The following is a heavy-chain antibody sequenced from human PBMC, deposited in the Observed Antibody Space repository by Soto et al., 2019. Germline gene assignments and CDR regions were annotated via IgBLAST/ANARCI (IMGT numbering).Heavy chain of an antibody. J-gene: IGHJ1*01. CDR1: GYTFSNYD. CDR3: ARGPIGYCSSSSCQTAGYFQH. D-gene: IGHD2-2*01. V-gene: IGHV1-8*01. Sequence: ASVKVSCKASGYTFSNYDISWVRQATGQGLEWMGWMNPNSGNTGYAQKFQGRVTMTRNTSISTAYMELSSLRSDDTAVYYCARGPIGYCSSSSCQTAGYFQHWGQGTLVTVSS. CDR2: MNPNSGNT.